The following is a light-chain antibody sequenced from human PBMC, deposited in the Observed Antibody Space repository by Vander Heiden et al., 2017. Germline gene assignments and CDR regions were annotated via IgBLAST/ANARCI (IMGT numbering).Light chain of an antibody. J-gene: IGLJ1*01. CDR1: SSDVGSYNL. V-gene: IGLV2-23*02. Sequence: QSALTQPAFVSGSPGPAITIACTGTSSDVGSYNLFSWYQQPPGNAPNLMIYEVSKRPSGVSNRFSGSKSGNTASLTISGLQAEDEADYYCCSYAGSSTYVFGTGTKVTVL. CDR3: CSYAGSSTYV. CDR2: EVS.